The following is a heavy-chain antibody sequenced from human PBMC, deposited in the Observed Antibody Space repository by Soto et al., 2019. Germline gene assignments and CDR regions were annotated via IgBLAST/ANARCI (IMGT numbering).Heavy chain of an antibody. CDR1: GGTFSSYT. V-gene: IGHV1-69*08. CDR3: ARDCSSTSCYFDY. D-gene: IGHD2-2*01. J-gene: IGHJ4*02. Sequence: QVQLVQSGAEVKKPGSSVKVSCKASGGTFSSYTISWVRQAPGQGLEWMGRIIPILGIANYAQKSQGRVTITADKSTSTAYMELSSLRSEDTAVYYCARDCSSTSCYFDYWGQGTLVTVSS. CDR2: IIPILGIA.